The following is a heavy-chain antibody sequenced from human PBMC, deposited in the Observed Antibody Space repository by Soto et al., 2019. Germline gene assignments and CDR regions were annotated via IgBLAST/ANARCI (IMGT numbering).Heavy chain of an antibody. V-gene: IGHV4-4*07. CDR3: ARDIGSYAYGEGY. D-gene: IGHD3-10*01. J-gene: IGHJ4*02. Sequence: SETLSLTCSVSGGSINSYWWSWIRQPAGKGLEWIGRVYSSGTTDYNPSLNSRATLSVETSKNQFSLKLRSVTAADTAVYYCARDIGSYAYGEGYWGQGIQVTVSS. CDR1: GGSINSYW. CDR2: VYSSGTT.